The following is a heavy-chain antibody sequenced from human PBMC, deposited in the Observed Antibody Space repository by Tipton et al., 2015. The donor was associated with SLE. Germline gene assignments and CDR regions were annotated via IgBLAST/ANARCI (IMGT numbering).Heavy chain of an antibody. V-gene: IGHV4-39*01. CDR2: IYYSGNT. Sequence: TLSLTCTVSGGSISSSSYYWGWIRQPPGKGLEWIGSIYYSGNTYYNPSLKSRVTISVDTSKNQFSLKLASATATDTAVYYCARHEFWGGALNFDNWGQGALATVSS. CDR3: ARHEFWGGALNFDN. CDR1: GGSISSSSYY. D-gene: IGHD3-3*01. J-gene: IGHJ4*02.